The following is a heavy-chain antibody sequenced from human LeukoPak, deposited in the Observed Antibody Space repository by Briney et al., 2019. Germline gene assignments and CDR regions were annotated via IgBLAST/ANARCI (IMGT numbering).Heavy chain of an antibody. CDR2: IYYSGST. CDR1: GGSISSYY. D-gene: IGHD2-15*01. V-gene: IGHV4-59*12. Sequence: SETLSLTCTVSGGSISSYYWSWIRQPPGKGLEWIGYIYYSGSTNYNPSLKSRVTISVDTSKNQFSLKLSSVTAADTAVYYCARGGYCSGGSCYTPRGFDYWGQGTLVTVSS. J-gene: IGHJ4*02. CDR3: ARGGYCSGGSCYTPRGFDY.